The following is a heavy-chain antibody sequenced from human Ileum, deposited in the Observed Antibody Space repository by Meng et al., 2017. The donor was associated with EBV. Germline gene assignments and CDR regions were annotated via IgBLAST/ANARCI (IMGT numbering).Heavy chain of an antibody. Sequence: QVQLQGAGPGLVKPSGTLSLTCAVSGGPISSSNWWNWVRQPPGKGLEWIGEIYYSGSTIYNPSLKRRVTISVDKSKNLFSLKLSSVTAADTAVYYCARGYGSGRDYFDYWGQGTLVTVSS. V-gene: IGHV4-4*02. CDR3: ARGYGSGRDYFDY. D-gene: IGHD3-10*01. CDR2: IYYSGST. J-gene: IGHJ4*02. CDR1: GGPISSSNW.